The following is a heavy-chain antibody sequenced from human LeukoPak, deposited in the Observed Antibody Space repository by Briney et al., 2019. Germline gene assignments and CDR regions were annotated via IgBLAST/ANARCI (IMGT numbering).Heavy chain of an antibody. CDR3: ASNTAMVTGFDY. D-gene: IGHD5-18*01. CDR1: GYTFTGYY. J-gene: IGHJ4*02. V-gene: IGHV1-2*02. CDR2: INPNSGGT. Sequence: ASVKVSCKASGYTFTGYYMHWVRQAPGQGLEWMGWINPNSGGTNYAQEFQGRVTMTRDTSISTAYMELSSLRSEDTAVYYCASNTAMVTGFDYWGQGTLVTVSS.